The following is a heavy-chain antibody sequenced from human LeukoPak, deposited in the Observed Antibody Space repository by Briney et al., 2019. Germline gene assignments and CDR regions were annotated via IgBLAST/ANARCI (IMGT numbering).Heavy chain of an antibody. J-gene: IGHJ3*02. CDR3: ARVDVVVVVPAATAGAFDI. CDR2: INHSGST. CDR1: GGSFSGYY. D-gene: IGHD2-2*01. V-gene: IGHV4-34*01. Sequence: SETLSLTCAVYGGSFSGYYWSWIRQPPGKGLEWIGEINHSGSTNYNPSLKSRVTISVDTSKNQFSLKLSSVTAADTAVYYCARVDVVVVVPAATAGAFDIWGQGTMVTVSS.